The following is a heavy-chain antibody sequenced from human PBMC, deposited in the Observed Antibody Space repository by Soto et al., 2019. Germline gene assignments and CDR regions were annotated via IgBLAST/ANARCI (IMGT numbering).Heavy chain of an antibody. V-gene: IGHV2-70*04. CDR3: ARTFYGMDV. Sequence: GSGPTLVNPTQTLTLTCTVSGFSLSGSGMRVTWIRQPPGKALEWLARIDWEDTKLYSISLKTRLTISKDTSKNQVVLTMTNVDPADTGTYYCARTFYGMDVWGQGTTVTVSS. J-gene: IGHJ6*02. CDR1: GFSLSGSGMR. CDR2: IDWEDTK.